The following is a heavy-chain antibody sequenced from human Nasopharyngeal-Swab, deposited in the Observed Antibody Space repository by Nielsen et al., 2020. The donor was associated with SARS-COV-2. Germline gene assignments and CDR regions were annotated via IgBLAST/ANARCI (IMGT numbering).Heavy chain of an antibody. Sequence: GGSLRLSCAASGFTFSSYAMHWVRQAPGKGLEWVAVISYDGSNKYYADSVKGRFTISRDNSKNTLYLQMNSLRAEDTAVYYCARDSFYCSSTSCPDFNYYYYTDVWGKGTTVTVSS. CDR1: GFTFSSYA. CDR2: ISYDGSNK. J-gene: IGHJ6*03. V-gene: IGHV3-30-3*01. CDR3: ARDSFYCSSTSCPDFNYYYYTDV. D-gene: IGHD2-2*01.